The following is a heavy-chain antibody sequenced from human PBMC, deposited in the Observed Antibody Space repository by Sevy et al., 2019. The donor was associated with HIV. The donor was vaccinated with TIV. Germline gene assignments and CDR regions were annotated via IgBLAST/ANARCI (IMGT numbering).Heavy chain of an antibody. J-gene: IGHJ6*03. Sequence: ASVKVSCKASGYSFISYGINWVRQAPGQGLEWMGWISPYNGYTTSAQKFQDRVTLTTDTSTGTAYMELRSLRSDDTAVYYCARDDTYSDPARYHYSYMDDWGKGTTVTVSS. V-gene: IGHV1-18*01. CDR2: ISPYNGYT. CDR3: ARDDTYSDPARYHYSYMDD. D-gene: IGHD1-26*01. CDR1: GYSFISYG.